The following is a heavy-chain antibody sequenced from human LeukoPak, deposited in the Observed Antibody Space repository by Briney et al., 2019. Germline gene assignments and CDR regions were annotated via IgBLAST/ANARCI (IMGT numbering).Heavy chain of an antibody. CDR1: GGSISSYY. V-gene: IGHV4-59*01. J-gene: IGHJ3*02. Sequence: PSETLSLTCTVSGGSISSYYWSWIRQPPGKGLEWIGYIYYSGSTNYNPSLKSRVNISVDTSKNQFSLKLSSVTAADTAVYYCARDVGSHNAFDIWGQGTMVTVSS. CDR2: IYYSGST. CDR3: ARDVGSHNAFDI. D-gene: IGHD1-26*01.